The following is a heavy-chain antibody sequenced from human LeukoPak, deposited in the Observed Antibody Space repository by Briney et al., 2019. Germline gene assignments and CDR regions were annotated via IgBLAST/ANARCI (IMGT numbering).Heavy chain of an antibody. Sequence: GGSLGLSCAASGFTFSGSAMHWVRQASGKGLEWVGRIRSKANSYATAYAASVKGRFTISRDDSKNTAYLQMNSLKTEDTAVYYCTRLSRYCTNGVCYSDWFDPWGQGTLVTVSS. D-gene: IGHD2-8*01. CDR3: TRLSRYCTNGVCYSDWFDP. CDR1: GFTFSGSA. V-gene: IGHV3-73*01. J-gene: IGHJ5*02. CDR2: IRSKANSYAT.